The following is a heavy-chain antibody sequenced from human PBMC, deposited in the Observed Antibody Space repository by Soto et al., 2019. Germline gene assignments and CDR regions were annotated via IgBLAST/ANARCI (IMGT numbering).Heavy chain of an antibody. V-gene: IGHV3-21*01. D-gene: IGHD3-9*01. Sequence: VGSLRLSCAASGFTFSSYSMNWVRQAPGKGLEWVSSISSSSSYIYYADSVKGRFTISRDNAKNSLYLQMNSLRAEDTAVYYCARDPVLRYFDWLLAPAHFDYWGQGTLVTVSS. CDR2: ISSSSSYI. CDR3: ARDPVLRYFDWLLAPAHFDY. CDR1: GFTFSSYS. J-gene: IGHJ4*02.